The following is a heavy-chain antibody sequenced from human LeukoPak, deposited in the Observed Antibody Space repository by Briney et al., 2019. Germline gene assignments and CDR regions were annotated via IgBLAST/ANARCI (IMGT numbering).Heavy chain of an antibody. J-gene: IGHJ3*02. Sequence: ASVKVSCKASGYTFVTCGISWVRQAPGQGLEWMGRISSYNGNTEYAQKFQGRVTMTTDTSTSTAYMQVRSLRSDDTAVYYCARDYYGSVSYYDMDAFDIWGQGTMVTVSS. V-gene: IGHV1-18*04. CDR1: GYTFVTCG. D-gene: IGHD3-10*01. CDR3: ARDYYGSVSYYDMDAFDI. CDR2: ISSYNGNT.